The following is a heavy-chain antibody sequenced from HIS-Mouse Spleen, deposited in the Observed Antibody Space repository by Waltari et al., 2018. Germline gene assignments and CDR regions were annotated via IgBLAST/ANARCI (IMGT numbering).Heavy chain of an antibody. V-gene: IGHV3-33*06. CDR2: IWYDGSNK. CDR1: GFTFSSYG. Sequence: QVQLVESGGGVVQPGRSLRLSCAASGFTFSSYGMHWVRQAPGKGLEWVAVIWYDGSNKYYADSVKGRFTISRDNSKNTLYLQMNSLRAEDTAVYYCAKNAGSGYYYYFDYWGQGTLVTVSS. D-gene: IGHD3-22*01. J-gene: IGHJ4*02. CDR3: AKNAGSGYYYYFDY.